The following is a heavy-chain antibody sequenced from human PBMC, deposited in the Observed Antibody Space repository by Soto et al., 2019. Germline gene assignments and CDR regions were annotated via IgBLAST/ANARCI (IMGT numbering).Heavy chain of an antibody. CDR2: IYYSGST. D-gene: IGHD3-3*02. CDR1: GGSISSSSYY. CDR3: AAFLTYYGMDV. Sequence: PSETLSLTCTVSGGSISSSSYYWGWIRQPPGKGLEWIGSIYYSGSTYYNPSLKSRVTISVDTSKNQFSLKLSSVTAADTAVYYCAAFLTYYGMDVWGQGTTVTVYS. V-gene: IGHV4-39*01. J-gene: IGHJ6*02.